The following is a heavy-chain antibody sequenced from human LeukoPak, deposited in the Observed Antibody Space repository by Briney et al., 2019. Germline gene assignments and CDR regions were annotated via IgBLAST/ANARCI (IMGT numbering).Heavy chain of an antibody. J-gene: IGHJ4*02. D-gene: IGHD2-2*02. CDR1: GYTFTGYH. CDR3: ARVNGFTPPTLVVYPYYFDY. CDR2: MNPNSGAT. Sequence: GASVKVSCKASGYTFTGYHLHWVRQAPGQGLEWMGWMNPNSGATNFAQKYQGWVTMTRDTSISTAYMDLRGLRSEDTAVYYCARVNGFTPPTLVVYPYYFDYWGQGTLVTVSS. V-gene: IGHV1-2*04.